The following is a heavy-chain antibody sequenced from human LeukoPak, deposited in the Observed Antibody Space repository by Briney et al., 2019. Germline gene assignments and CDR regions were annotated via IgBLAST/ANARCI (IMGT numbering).Heavy chain of an antibody. J-gene: IGHJ3*02. D-gene: IGHD3-3*01. V-gene: IGHV1-8*01. CDR1: GYTFTSYD. Sequence: ASVKVSCKASGYTFTSYDVHWVRQAPGQGLEWMGWMNPDSGNTGYAQKFQGRVTMTRNTSISTAYMELSSLRSDDTAVYYCAVYDFWSRFSRHAFDIWGLGTMATVSS. CDR3: AVYDFWSRFSRHAFDI. CDR2: MNPDSGNT.